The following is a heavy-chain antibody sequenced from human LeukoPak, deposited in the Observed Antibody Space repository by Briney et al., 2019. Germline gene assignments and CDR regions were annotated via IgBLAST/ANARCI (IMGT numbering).Heavy chain of an antibody. CDR1: GYTFTSYG. Sequence: ASVKVSRKASGYTFTSYGISWVRQAPGQGLERMGRINPYNGDTNFPQNLQGRVTMTTDTSTSTAYMELRSLRSDDTAVYYCARDPDGGADFDFWGQGTLVTVSS. V-gene: IGHV1-18*01. J-gene: IGHJ4*02. D-gene: IGHD4-23*01. CDR2: INPYNGDT. CDR3: ARDPDGGADFDF.